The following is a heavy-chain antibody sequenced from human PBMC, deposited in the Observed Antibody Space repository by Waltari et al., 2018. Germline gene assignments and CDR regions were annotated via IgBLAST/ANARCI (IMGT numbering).Heavy chain of an antibody. Sequence: QVTLKESGPAVVQPTQTLTLTCAFSGFSPITTGMRATWVRQPPGKALEWLARIDWDNDKFYSPSLETRLTISQDISKNEVVLTVTNMDPADTATYYCALIDPLGAFDIWGQGIMVTVSS. D-gene: IGHD3-16*01. CDR2: IDWDNDK. J-gene: IGHJ3*02. CDR3: ALIDPLGAFDI. CDR1: GFSPITTGMR. V-gene: IGHV2-70*04.